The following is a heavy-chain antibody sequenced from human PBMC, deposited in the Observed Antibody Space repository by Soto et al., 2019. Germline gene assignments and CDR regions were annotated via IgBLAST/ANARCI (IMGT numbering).Heavy chain of an antibody. CDR3: AKEGSYWGGDCYPEDRYYFDY. CDR1: GFTFSSYG. Sequence: QVQLVESGGGVVQPGRSLRLSCAASGFTFSSYGMHWVRQAPGKGLEWVAVISYDGSNKYYADSVKGRFTISRDNSKNTLYLQMNSLRAEDTAVYYCAKEGSYWGGDCYPEDRYYFDYWGQGTLVTVSS. D-gene: IGHD2-21*02. J-gene: IGHJ4*02. V-gene: IGHV3-30*18. CDR2: ISYDGSNK.